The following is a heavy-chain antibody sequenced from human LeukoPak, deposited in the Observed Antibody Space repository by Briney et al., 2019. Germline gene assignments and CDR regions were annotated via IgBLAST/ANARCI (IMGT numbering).Heavy chain of an antibody. CDR2: ISSSGSYI. D-gene: IGHD3-3*01. CDR1: GFTFSSYN. Sequence: GGTLRLSCAASGFTFSSYNMNWVRQAPGKGLEWVSSISSSGSYIYYVDSVRGRFTISRDNAKNSLYLQMDSLRAGDTAVYYCARIFRTYYFWSAPNRPIDVWGQGSLVTVSS. CDR3: ARIFRTYYFWSAPNRPIDV. J-gene: IGHJ4*02. V-gene: IGHV3-21*01.